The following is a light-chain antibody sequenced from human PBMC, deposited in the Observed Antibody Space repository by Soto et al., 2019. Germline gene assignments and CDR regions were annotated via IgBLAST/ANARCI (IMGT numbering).Light chain of an antibody. CDR1: QSVSSN. J-gene: IGKJ1*01. CDR2: GAS. Sequence: IGMTQSPATLSVSPGERATLSCRASQSVSSNLAWYQQKPGQAPSLLISGASTRATGIPARFSGSGSGTEFTLTISSLQSEDFAVYYCQQYNNWWTFGQGTKV. CDR3: QQYNNWWT. V-gene: IGKV3-15*01.